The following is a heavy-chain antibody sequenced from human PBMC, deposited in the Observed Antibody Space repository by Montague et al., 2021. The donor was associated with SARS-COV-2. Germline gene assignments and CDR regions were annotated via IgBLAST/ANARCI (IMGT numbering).Heavy chain of an antibody. CDR3: ARFETSKCYSSGVDV. CDR1: GFTFSSFS. D-gene: IGHD2-15*01. J-gene: IGHJ6*02. Sequence: SLRLSCAASGFTFSSFSMNWVRQAPGKRLEWVASISSESTYILYAESVRGRFTVSRDNAQNLLFLQMNSLRAEDTALYYCARFETSKCYSSGVDVWGQGTTVTVSS. CDR2: ISSESTYI. V-gene: IGHV3-21*01.